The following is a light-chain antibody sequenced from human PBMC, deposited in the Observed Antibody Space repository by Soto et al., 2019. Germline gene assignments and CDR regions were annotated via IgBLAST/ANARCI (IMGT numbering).Light chain of an antibody. CDR3: QSYDTNLRSSV. J-gene: IGLJ2*01. CDR2: GVS. Sequence: QSALTQPPSASGSPGQSVSISCTGTSSDIGAYNFVSWYQQHPGKAPRLMIYGVSKRPSGVPDRFSGSKSGNTASLTVSGLQAEDEADYYCQSYDTNLRSSVFGGGTKL. V-gene: IGLV2-8*01. CDR1: SSDIGAYNF.